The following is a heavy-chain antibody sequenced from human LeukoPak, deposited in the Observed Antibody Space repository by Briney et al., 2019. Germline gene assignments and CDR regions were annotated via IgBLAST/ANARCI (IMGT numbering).Heavy chain of an antibody. J-gene: IGHJ4*02. CDR2: ISGSYGTT. D-gene: IGHD2-15*01. CDR1: GFMFSNYA. Sequence: SGGSLRLSCAASGFMFSNYAMSWVRQAPGKGLEWVSAISGSYGTTYYADSVKGRFTISRDNSKNALYLQMKSLRAEDTAIYYCAKRWYYFDYWGQGTLVTVSS. V-gene: IGHV3-23*01. CDR3: AKRWYYFDY.